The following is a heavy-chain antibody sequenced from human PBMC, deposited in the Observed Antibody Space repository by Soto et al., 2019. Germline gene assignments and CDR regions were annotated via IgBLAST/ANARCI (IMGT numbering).Heavy chain of an antibody. J-gene: IGHJ6*02. CDR3: ARMTLDIVVVPAAIHPFYYYGMDV. Sequence: GDSLKISCQGSGYSITSYWIGWVRQLPGKGLEWMGIIYPGDSDTRYSSSFQGQVTISADKSISTAYLQWSSLKASDTAMYYCARMTLDIVVVPAAIHPFYYYGMDVWGQGTTVTVSS. D-gene: IGHD2-2*02. CDR2: IYPGDSDT. CDR1: GYSITSYW. V-gene: IGHV5-51*01.